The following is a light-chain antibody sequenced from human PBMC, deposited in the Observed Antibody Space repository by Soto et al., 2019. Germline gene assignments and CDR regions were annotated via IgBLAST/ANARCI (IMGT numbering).Light chain of an antibody. J-gene: IGLJ3*02. V-gene: IGLV1-44*01. Sequence: QSVLTQPPSASGTPGQGVTISCSGSSSNIGSNTVNWYQQLPGTAPKLLIYSNNQRPSGVPDRFSGSKSGTSASLAISGLQSEDEADYYCAAWDDSLYGVFGGGTQLTVL. CDR1: SSNIGSNT. CDR3: AAWDDSLYGV. CDR2: SNN.